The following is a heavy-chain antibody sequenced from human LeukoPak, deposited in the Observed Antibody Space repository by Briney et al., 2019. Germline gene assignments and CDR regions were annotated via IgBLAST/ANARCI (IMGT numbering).Heavy chain of an antibody. V-gene: IGHV4-31*03. Sequence: SQTLSLTCTVSGGSISSGGYYWSWIRQHPGKGLEWIGYIYYSGSTYYNPSLKSRVTISVDTSKNQFSLKLSSVTAADTAVYYCARERYYGSGSGADIYQYLDYWGQGTLVTVSS. J-gene: IGHJ4*02. D-gene: IGHD3-10*01. CDR1: GGSISSGGYY. CDR2: IYYSGST. CDR3: ARERYYGSGSGADIYQYLDY.